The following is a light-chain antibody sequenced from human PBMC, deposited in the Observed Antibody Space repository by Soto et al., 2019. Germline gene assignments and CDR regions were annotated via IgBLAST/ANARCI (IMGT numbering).Light chain of an antibody. CDR2: GAS. J-gene: IGKJ2*01. CDR3: QQYTNWPPSYT. CDR1: QSVSSN. Sequence: EIVMTQSPATLSVSPGERATLSCRASQSVSSNLAWYQQKPGQAPRLLIYGASTRATDIPARFSGSGSGTEFTLTISSLQSEDFVVYSCQQYTNWPPSYTFGQGTKLEIK. V-gene: IGKV3-15*01.